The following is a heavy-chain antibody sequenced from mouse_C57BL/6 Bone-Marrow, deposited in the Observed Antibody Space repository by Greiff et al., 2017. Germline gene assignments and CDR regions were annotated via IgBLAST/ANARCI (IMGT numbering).Heavy chain of an antibody. CDR1: GFTFSSYG. D-gene: IGHD2-4*01. CDR2: ISSGGSYT. J-gene: IGHJ3*01. V-gene: IGHV5-6*02. Sequence: DVKLVESGGDLVKPGGSLKLSCAASGFTFSSYGMSWVRQTPDKRLEWVATISSGGSYTYYPDSVKGRFTISRDNAKNTLYLQMSSLKSEDTAMYYCARQRSYDYGWFAYWGQGTLVTVSA. CDR3: ARQRSYDYGWFAY.